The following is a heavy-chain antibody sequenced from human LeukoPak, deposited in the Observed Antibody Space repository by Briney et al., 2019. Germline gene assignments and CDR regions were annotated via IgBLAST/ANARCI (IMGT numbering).Heavy chain of an antibody. V-gene: IGHV1-8*01. CDR2: MNPNSGTS. J-gene: IGHJ4*02. CDR3: ARDHYYDSSGSPPMYYFDY. D-gene: IGHD3-22*01. CDR1: GYTFISYD. Sequence: ASVKVSCKASGYTFISYDINWVRQATGQGLEWMGWMNPNSGTSVYAQKFQGRVTMTRNTSISTAYMELSSLRSEDTAVYYCARDHYYDSSGSPPMYYFDYWGQGTLVTVSS.